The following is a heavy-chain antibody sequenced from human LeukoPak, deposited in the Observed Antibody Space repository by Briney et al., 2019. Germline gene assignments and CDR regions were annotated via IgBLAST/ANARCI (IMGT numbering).Heavy chain of an antibody. J-gene: IGHJ6*02. CDR1: GGTFSSYA. D-gene: IGHD3-22*01. Sequence: GASVKVSCKASGGTFSSYAISWVRQAPGQGLEWMGRIIPIFGTANYAQKFQGRVTMTEDTSTDTAYMELSSLRSEDTAVYYCATDPPDYYDSDYYGMDVWGRGTTVTVSS. V-gene: IGHV1-69*06. CDR2: IIPIFGTA. CDR3: ATDPPDYYDSDYYGMDV.